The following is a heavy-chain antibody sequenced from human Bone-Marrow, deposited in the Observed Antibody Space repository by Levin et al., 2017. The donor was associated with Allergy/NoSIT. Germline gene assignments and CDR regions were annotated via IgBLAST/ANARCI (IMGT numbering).Heavy chain of an antibody. V-gene: IGHV4-31*03. CDR2: ISHRGNT. CDR1: NDSIGRGGYY. D-gene: IGHD5-12*01. Sequence: PSETLSLTCTVSNDSIGRGGYYWSWIRQHPGKGLEHIGYISHRGNTYYNPSLKSRLTMSLDTSNNQFSLNLISVTAADTAIYYCSRLDGYNFDSWGQGTPVIVSS. J-gene: IGHJ4*02. CDR3: SRLDGYNFDS.